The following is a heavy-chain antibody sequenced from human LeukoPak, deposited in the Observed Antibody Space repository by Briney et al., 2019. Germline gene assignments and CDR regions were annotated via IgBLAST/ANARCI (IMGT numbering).Heavy chain of an antibody. CDR3: ARDLLTGTQTWTLIPGY. CDR1: GYTFTSYA. CDR2: INAGNGNT. D-gene: IGHD1-20*01. V-gene: IGHV1-3*01. Sequence: ASVKVSCKASGYTFTSYAMHWVRQAPGQRLEWMGWINAGNGNTKYSQKFQSRATITRDTSASTAYMELSSLRSEDTAVYYCARDLLTGTQTWTLIPGYWGQGTLVTVSS. J-gene: IGHJ4*02.